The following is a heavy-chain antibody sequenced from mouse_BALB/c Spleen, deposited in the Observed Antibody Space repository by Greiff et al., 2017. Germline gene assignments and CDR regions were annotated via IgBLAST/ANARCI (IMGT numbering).Heavy chain of an antibody. CDR1: GYTFTSYW. CDR3: TILTGKPAFDY. D-gene: IGHD4-1*01. CDR2: IYPGNSDT. J-gene: IGHJ2*01. V-gene: IGHV1-5*01. Sequence: VQLKQSGTVLARPGASVKMSCKASGYTFTSYWMHWVKQRPGQGLEWIGAIYPGNSDTSYNQKFKGKAKLTAVTSTSTAYMELSSLTNEDSAVYYCTILTGKPAFDYWGQGTTLTVSS.